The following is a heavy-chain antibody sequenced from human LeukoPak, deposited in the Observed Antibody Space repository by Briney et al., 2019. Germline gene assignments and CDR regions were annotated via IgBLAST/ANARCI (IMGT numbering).Heavy chain of an antibody. CDR2: IYYSGST. CDR3: ARERRAQYCSSTSCYSYGMDV. CDR1: GGSISSYY. V-gene: IGHV4-59*12. J-gene: IGHJ6*02. Sequence: SETLSLTCTVSGGSISSYYWSWIRQPPGKGLEWIGYIYYSGSTNYNPSLKSRVTISVDTSKNQFSLKLSSVTAADTAVYCCARERRAQYCSSTSCYSYGMDVWGQGTTVTVSS. D-gene: IGHD2-2*02.